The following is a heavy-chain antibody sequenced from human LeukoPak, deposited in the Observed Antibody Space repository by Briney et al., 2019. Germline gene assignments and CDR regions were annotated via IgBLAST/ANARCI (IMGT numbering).Heavy chain of an antibody. V-gene: IGHV3-48*01. J-gene: IGHJ5*02. CDR2: ISSGSSTI. D-gene: IGHD2-15*01. CDR1: GFTFSSYS. CDR3: ARDKSGCSGGSCFRFDP. Sequence: SGGSLRLSCAASGFTFSSYSMNWVRQAPGKGLEWVSYISSGSSTIYYADPVKGRFTIPRDNAKNSLDLQMNSLRAEDTAVYYCARDKSGCSGGSCFRFDPWGQGTLVTVSS.